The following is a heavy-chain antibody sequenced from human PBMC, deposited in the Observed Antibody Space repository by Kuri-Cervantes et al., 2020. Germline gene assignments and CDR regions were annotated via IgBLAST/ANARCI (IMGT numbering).Heavy chain of an antibody. D-gene: IGHD1-1*01. CDR3: ARGDPGGIEGLDY. CDR2: INPSGGST. J-gene: IGHJ4*02. CDR1: GYTLTRYY. V-gene: IGHV1-46*01. Sequence: ASVKVSCKASGYTLTRYYMHWVRQAPGQGLEWMGIINPSGGSTSYAQKFQGRVTMTRDTSRSTVYMELRSLRSDDTAVYYCARGDPGGIEGLDYWGQGTLVTVSS.